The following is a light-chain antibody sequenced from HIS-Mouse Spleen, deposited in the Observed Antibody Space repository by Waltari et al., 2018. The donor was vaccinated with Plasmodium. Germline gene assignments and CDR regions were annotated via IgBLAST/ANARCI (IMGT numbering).Light chain of an antibody. CDR1: SSDVGGYNY. J-gene: IGLJ3*02. CDR2: DVS. Sequence: QSALTQPRSVSGSPGQSVTISCTGTSSDVGGYNYVSWYQQHPGKATKHMIYDVSKRAAGVPERCSGSKAGNTASLTSSGLQAEEEADYYCCSYAGSYTWVFGGGTKLTVL. V-gene: IGLV2-11*01. CDR3: CSYAGSYTWV.